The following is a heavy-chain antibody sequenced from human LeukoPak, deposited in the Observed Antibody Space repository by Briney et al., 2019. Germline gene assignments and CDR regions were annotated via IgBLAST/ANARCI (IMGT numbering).Heavy chain of an antibody. J-gene: IGHJ4*02. CDR1: GHTFTGYY. D-gene: IGHD6-19*01. V-gene: IGHV1-2*02. CDR3: ARGYSSGWYVDY. Sequence: ASVKVSCKASGHTFTGYYMHWVRQAPGQGLEWMGWINPNSGGTNYAQKFQGRVTMTRDTSISTAYMELSRLRSDDTAVYYCARGYSSGWYVDYWGQGTLVTVSS. CDR2: INPNSGGT.